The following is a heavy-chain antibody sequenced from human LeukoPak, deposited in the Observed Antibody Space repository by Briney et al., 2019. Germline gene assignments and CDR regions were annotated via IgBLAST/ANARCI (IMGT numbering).Heavy chain of an antibody. CDR1: GYKISKYW. CDR2: IYPDDSDT. V-gene: IGHV5-51*01. D-gene: IGHD3-10*01. CDR3: ARLTSGNYYNAVDF. J-gene: IGHJ4*02. Sequence: GESLKISCKGSGYKISKYWIGWVRQMPGKGLEWMGIIYPDDSDTRYSPSFQGQVTFSADKSTSTAYLQWSSLKASDTAMYFCARLTSGNYYNAVDFWGQGTLVTVSS.